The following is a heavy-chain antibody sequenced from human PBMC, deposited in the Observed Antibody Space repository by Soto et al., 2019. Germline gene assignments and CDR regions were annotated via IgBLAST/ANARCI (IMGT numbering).Heavy chain of an antibody. CDR2: IYYSGST. CDR1: GGSISSYY. D-gene: IGHD4-4*01. J-gene: IGHJ6*02. CDR3: ARGDGYSNYYYYGMDV. Sequence: PSETLSLTCTVSGGSISSYYWSWIRQPPGKGLEWIGYIYYSGSTNYNPSLKSRVTMSVDTSKNQFSLKLSSVTAADTAVYYCARGDGYSNYYYYGMDVWGQGTTVTVSS. V-gene: IGHV4-59*01.